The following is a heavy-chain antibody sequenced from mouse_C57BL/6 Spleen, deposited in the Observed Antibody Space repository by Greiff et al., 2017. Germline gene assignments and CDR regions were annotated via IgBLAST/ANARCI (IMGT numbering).Heavy chain of an antibody. CDR3: AKNSDYGSSWDWYFDV. J-gene: IGHJ1*03. Sequence: VKLMESGPGLVQPSQSLSITCTVSGFSLTSYGVHWVRQSPGKGLEWLGVIWRGGSTDYNAAFMSRLSITKDNSKSQVFFKMNSLQADDTAIYYCAKNSDYGSSWDWYFDVWGTGTTVTVPS. CDR2: IWRGGST. D-gene: IGHD1-1*01. V-gene: IGHV2-5*01. CDR1: GFSLTSYG.